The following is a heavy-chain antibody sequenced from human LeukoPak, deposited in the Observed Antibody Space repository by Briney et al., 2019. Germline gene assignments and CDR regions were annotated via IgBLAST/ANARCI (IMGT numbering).Heavy chain of an antibody. Sequence: GGSLRLSCAASGFTFSSYSMNWVRQAPGKGLEWVSSISSSSCYIYYADSVKGRSTISRDNAKNSLYLQMNSLRAEDTAVYYCARDTTIEPYCGGDCYSEHDYWGQGTLVTVSS. V-gene: IGHV3-21*01. CDR2: ISSSSCYI. CDR1: GFTFSSYS. D-gene: IGHD2-21*02. CDR3: ARDTTIEPYCGGDCYSEHDY. J-gene: IGHJ4*02.